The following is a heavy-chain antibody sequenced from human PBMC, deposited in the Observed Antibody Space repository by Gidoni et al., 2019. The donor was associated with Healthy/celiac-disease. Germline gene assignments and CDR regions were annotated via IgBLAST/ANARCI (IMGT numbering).Heavy chain of an antibody. CDR2: ISSSGSTI. CDR3: ARDGGIVLMVYAPPCYFDY. Sequence: EVQLVESGGGLVQPGGSLRLSCAAPGFTFSSYEMNWVRTAPGKGLEWVSYISSSGSTIYYADSVKGRFTISRDNAKNSLYLQMNSLRAEDTAVYYCARDGGIVLMVYAPPCYFDYWGQGTLVTVSS. D-gene: IGHD2-8*01. CDR1: GFTFSSYE. V-gene: IGHV3-48*03. J-gene: IGHJ4*02.